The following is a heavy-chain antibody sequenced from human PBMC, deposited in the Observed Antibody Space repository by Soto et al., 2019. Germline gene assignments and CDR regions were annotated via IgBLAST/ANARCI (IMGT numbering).Heavy chain of an antibody. D-gene: IGHD2-8*02. V-gene: IGHV3-7*01. J-gene: IGHJ6*02. CDR1: GFTFSSYW. Sequence: GGPLRLSCAASGFTFSSYWMSWVRQAPGKGLEWVANIKQDGSEKYYVDSVKGRFTISRDNAKNSLYLQMNSLRAEDTAVYYCARYWSGYYYGMDVWGQGTTVTVSS. CDR3: ARYWSGYYYGMDV. CDR2: IKQDGSEK.